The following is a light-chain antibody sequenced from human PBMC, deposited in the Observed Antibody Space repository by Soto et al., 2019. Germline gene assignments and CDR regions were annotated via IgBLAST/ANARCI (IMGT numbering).Light chain of an antibody. J-gene: IGLJ3*02. Sequence: QLVLTQSPSASASLGASVTVTCTLNSGHSSNAVAWHQQQPEKGPRYLMRLNSDGSHSKGDGIPDRFTGSSSGADRYLTISSLQSDDDADYYCQTWGTGIVVFGGGTQVTVL. V-gene: IGLV4-69*01. CDR3: QTWGTGIVV. CDR1: SGHSSNA. CDR2: LNSDGSH.